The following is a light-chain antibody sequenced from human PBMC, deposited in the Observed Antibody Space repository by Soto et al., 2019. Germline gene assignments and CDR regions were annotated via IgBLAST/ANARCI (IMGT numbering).Light chain of an antibody. V-gene: IGLV2-18*02. Sequence: QSALTQPPSVSGSPGQSVTISCTGTSSDVGSYNRVSWYQQPPGTAPKLMISEVSNRPSGVPDRFSGSKSGNTASLTISGLQAEDEADYYCSSYKSSSTYVFGTGTKLTVL. CDR3: SSYKSSSTYV. CDR1: SSDVGSYNR. J-gene: IGLJ1*01. CDR2: EVS.